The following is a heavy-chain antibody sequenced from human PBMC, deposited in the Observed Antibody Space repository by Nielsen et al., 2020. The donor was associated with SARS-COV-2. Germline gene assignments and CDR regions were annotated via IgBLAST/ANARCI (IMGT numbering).Heavy chain of an antibody. J-gene: IGHJ4*02. Sequence: ASVKVSCKASGYTFTGYYMHWVRQAPGQGLEWMGWINPNSGGTNYAQKFQGRVTMTRDTSISTAYMELSRLRSDDTAVYYCARSYGSGSPYYFDYWGQGTLVTVSS. CDR3: ARSYGSGSPYYFDY. CDR2: INPNSGGT. CDR1: GYTFTGYY. V-gene: IGHV1-2*02. D-gene: IGHD3-10*01.